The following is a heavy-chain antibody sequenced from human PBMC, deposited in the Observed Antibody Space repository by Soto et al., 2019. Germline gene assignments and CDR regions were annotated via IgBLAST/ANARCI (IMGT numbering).Heavy chain of an antibody. Sequence: QITLKESGPTLVKPTQTLTLTCTFSGFSFGVSGVGVGWIRQPPGRALEWLGLVFWNDDKRYSPSLESRLTLTKDTSNNQVVLTVTNFDPADTGTYYCARAYIYVFDHWGQGTLVTVSS. CDR2: VFWNDDK. CDR1: GFSFGVSGVG. V-gene: IGHV2-5*01. J-gene: IGHJ4*02. CDR3: ARAYIYVFDH. D-gene: IGHD3-16*01.